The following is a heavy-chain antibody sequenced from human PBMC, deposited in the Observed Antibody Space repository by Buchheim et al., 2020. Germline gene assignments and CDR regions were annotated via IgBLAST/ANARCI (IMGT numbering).Heavy chain of an antibody. D-gene: IGHD2-15*01. CDR2: ISSSSSYT. CDR3: ARDGPLSSSRGYGMDV. Sequence: QVQLVESGVGLVKPGGSLRLSCAASGFTFSDYYMSWIRQAPGKGLEWVSYISSSSSYTNYSDSVKGRFTISRDNAKNSLYLQMNSLSAEDTAVYYWARDGPLSSSRGYGMDVWSQGTT. V-gene: IGHV3-11*06. J-gene: IGHJ6*02. CDR1: GFTFSDYY.